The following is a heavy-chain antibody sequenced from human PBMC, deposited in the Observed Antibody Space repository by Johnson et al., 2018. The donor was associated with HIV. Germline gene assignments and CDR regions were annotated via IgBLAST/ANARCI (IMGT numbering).Heavy chain of an antibody. Sequence: EVQLVESGGGLVQPGRSLRLSCAASGFTFDDYGMHWVRQAPGKGLEWVSGISWNGANRGYADSVKGRFTISRDDAKNSLYLLIDSLRTEDTALYYCAKDMAYGDYLFRNAFDVWGQGTMVTVSS. V-gene: IGHV3-9*01. CDR1: GFTFDDYG. J-gene: IGHJ3*01. D-gene: IGHD4-17*01. CDR2: ISWNGANR. CDR3: AKDMAYGDYLFRNAFDV.